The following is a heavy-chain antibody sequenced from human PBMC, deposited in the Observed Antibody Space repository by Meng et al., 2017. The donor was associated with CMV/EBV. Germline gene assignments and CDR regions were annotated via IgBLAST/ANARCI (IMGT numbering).Heavy chain of an antibody. CDR3: ARGGNWFDP. Sequence: QVQLQQGGAGRLKPSETLPLPCAVYGGSFSGYYWSWIRQPPGKGLEWIGEINHSGSTNYNPSLKSRVTISVDTSKNQFSLKLSSVTAADTAAYYCARGGNWFDPWGQGTLVTVSS. CDR2: INHSGST. CDR1: GGSFSGYY. V-gene: IGHV4-34*01. J-gene: IGHJ5*02.